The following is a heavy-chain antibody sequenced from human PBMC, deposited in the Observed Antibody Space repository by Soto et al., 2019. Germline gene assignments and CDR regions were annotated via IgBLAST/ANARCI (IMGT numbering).Heavy chain of an antibody. V-gene: IGHV1-2*02. CDR3: ARDARGTRGFDEMDI. CDR1: GYIFTGYH. CDR2: INPNSGDT. J-gene: IGHJ6*02. D-gene: IGHD3-9*01. Sequence: ASVKVSCKASGYIFTGYHIHWVRQAPGRGLEWMGWINPNSGDTEYAQNFQGRVTMTRDTSFTLVYMEMSGLMSDDTAVYYCARDARGTRGFDEMDIWGQGTTVTVSS.